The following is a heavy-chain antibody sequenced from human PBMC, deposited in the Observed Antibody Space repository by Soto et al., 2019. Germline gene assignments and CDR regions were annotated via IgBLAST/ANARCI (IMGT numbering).Heavy chain of an antibody. D-gene: IGHD3-3*02. Sequence: QVQLVESRGDVVQYGRSPRLSCAASGFTFSSFGMHWVRQAPGKGLEWVALIWHDGTFTHYADSVKSRFTISRDNSKNMLYLQMNSLRADDTAVYYCARDRHFRGGPDDIWGQGTMVTVSS. J-gene: IGHJ3*02. V-gene: IGHV3-33*01. CDR3: ARDRHFRGGPDDI. CDR2: IWHDGTFT. CDR1: GFTFSSFG.